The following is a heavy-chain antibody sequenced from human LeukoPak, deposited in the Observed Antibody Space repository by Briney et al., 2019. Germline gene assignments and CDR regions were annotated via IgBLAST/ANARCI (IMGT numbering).Heavy chain of an antibody. Sequence: GGSLRLSCAASGFTFSSYSMNWVRQAPGKGLEWVSSISSSSSYIYYADSVKGRFTISRDNAKNSLYLQMNSLRAEDTAVYYCARGWRYCSGGSCHNRFDPWGQGTLVTVSS. CDR1: GFTFSSYS. CDR3: ARGWRYCSGGSCHNRFDP. CDR2: ISSSSSYI. D-gene: IGHD2-15*01. V-gene: IGHV3-21*01. J-gene: IGHJ5*02.